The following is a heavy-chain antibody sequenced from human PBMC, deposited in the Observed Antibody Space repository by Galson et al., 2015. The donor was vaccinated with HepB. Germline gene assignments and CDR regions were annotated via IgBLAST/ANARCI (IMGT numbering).Heavy chain of an antibody. CDR2: IDPSDSYT. Sequence: QSGAEVKKPGESLRISCKGSGYSFTSYWISWVRQMPGKGLEWMGRIDPSDSYTNYSPSFQGHVTISADKSISTAYLQWSSLKASDTAMYYCARHSPLGYCSSTSCSVGGMDVWGKGTTVTVSS. CDR1: GYSFTSYW. V-gene: IGHV5-10-1*01. CDR3: ARHSPLGYCSSTSCSVGGMDV. D-gene: IGHD2-2*01. J-gene: IGHJ6*03.